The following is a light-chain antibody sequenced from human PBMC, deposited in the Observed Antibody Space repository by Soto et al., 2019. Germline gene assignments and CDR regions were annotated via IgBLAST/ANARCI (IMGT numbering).Light chain of an antibody. CDR2: KAS. Sequence: FQMTQSPSTLSASVGDRVNITCRASQTIFSWLAWYQQKPGKAPKLLIYKASSLESGVPSSYSGSGSGTEFTLTISGLQPDDFATYYCQQLRSYPLSFGGGTKVEI. CDR3: QQLRSYPLS. J-gene: IGKJ4*01. V-gene: IGKV1-5*03. CDR1: QTIFSW.